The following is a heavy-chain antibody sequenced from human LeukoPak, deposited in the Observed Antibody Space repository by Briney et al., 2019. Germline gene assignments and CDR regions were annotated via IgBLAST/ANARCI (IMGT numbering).Heavy chain of an antibody. J-gene: IGHJ5*02. CDR3: ARGPAPYCSGGSCYGWFDP. CDR1: GYTFTSYG. Sequence: ASVKVSCKASGYTFTSYGISWVRQAPGQGLEWMGWISAYNGNTNYAQKFQGRVTITRDTSASTAYMELSSLRSEDTAVYYCARGPAPYCSGGSCYGWFDPWGQGTLVTVSS. CDR2: ISAYNGNT. V-gene: IGHV1-18*04. D-gene: IGHD2-15*01.